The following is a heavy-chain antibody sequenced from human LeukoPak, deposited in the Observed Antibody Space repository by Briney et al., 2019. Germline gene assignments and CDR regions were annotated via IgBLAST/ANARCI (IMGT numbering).Heavy chain of an antibody. CDR1: GASISSSIYY. CDR3: ARSIAVAGGSRYYFDY. V-gene: IGHV4-39*01. Sequence: SETLSLTCTVSGASISSSIYYWGWIRQPPGKGLEWIGGIYYSGITYYNPSLKSRVTISVDTSKNQFSLKLSSVTAADTAVYYCARSIAVAGGSRYYFDYWGQGTLVTVSS. J-gene: IGHJ4*02. CDR2: IYYSGIT. D-gene: IGHD6-19*01.